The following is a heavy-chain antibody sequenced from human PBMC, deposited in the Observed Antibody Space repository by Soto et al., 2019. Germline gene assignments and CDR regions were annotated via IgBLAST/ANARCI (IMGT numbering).Heavy chain of an antibody. CDR2: TYYRSKWYN. Sequence: SQTLSLTCAISGDSVSSNSAAWNWIRQSPSRGLEWLGRTYYRSKWYNDYAVSVKSRITINPDTSKNQFSLQLNSVTPEDTAVYYCARGHTYYYDSSGSSGPYYYYYGMDVWGQGTTVTVSS. CDR1: GDSVSSNSAA. CDR3: ARGHTYYYDSSGSSGPYYYYYGMDV. V-gene: IGHV6-1*01. J-gene: IGHJ6*02. D-gene: IGHD3-22*01.